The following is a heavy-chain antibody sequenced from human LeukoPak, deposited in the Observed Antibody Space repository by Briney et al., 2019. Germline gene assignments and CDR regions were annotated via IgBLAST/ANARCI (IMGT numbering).Heavy chain of an antibody. Sequence: ASVKVSCKASGYTFTTYGISWVRQAPGQGLEWMGWISAYNGNTNYAQKVQGRVTMITDTSTSTAYMGLRSLRSDDTAVYYCARSSGYYPDHFDYWGQGTLVTVSS. CDR3: ARSSGYYPDHFDY. V-gene: IGHV1-18*01. J-gene: IGHJ4*02. CDR2: ISAYNGNT. D-gene: IGHD3-22*01. CDR1: GYTFTTYG.